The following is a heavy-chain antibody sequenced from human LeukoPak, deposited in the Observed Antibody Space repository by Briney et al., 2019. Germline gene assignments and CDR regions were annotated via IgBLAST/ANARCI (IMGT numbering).Heavy chain of an antibody. CDR2: IIPISGIP. D-gene: IGHD6-13*01. V-gene: IGHV1-69*05. Sequence: SVKVSCKASGGTFSSYVISWVRQAPGQGLDWMGEIIPISGIPNYAQNFQGRVTITTDESTNTAYMELSSLTSEDTAVYYCASHGSPKLIATSGHPPLGWFDPWGQGTLVTVSS. J-gene: IGHJ5*02. CDR3: ASHGSPKLIATSGHPPLGWFDP. CDR1: GGTFSSYV.